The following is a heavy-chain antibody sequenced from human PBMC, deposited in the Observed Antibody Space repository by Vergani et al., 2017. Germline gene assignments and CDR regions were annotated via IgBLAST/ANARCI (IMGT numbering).Heavy chain of an antibody. CDR1: GGSISSGSYY. CDR2: IYTSGST. J-gene: IGHJ6*02. Sequence: QVQLQESGPGLVKPSQTLSLTCTVSGGSISSGSYYWSWIRQPAGKGLEWIGRIYTSGSTNSNPSLKSRVTISVEPSKNPFSLKLSSVTAADTAVYYCAGDRELSNYGMDVWGQGTTVTVSS. CDR3: AGDRELSNYGMDV. D-gene: IGHD1-26*01. V-gene: IGHV4-61*02.